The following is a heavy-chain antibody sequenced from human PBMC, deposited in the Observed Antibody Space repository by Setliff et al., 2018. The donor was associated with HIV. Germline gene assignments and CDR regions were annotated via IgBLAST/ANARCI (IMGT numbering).Heavy chain of an antibody. V-gene: IGHV4-61*02. Sequence: SETLSLTCTVSGASISSGNYYWSWIRQPAGKGLEWIGRIYTSGSTNYNPSLKSRVTISPDTSKNQFSLKLSSVTAADTAVYYCARDQADVYNYLLSGAFDFWGQGAMVTVSS. J-gene: IGHJ3*01. CDR2: IYTSGST. CDR3: ARDQADVYNYLLSGAFDF. CDR1: GASISSGNYY. D-gene: IGHD3-10*01.